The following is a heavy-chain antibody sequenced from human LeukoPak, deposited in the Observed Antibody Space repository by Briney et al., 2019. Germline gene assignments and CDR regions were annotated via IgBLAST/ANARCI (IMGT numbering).Heavy chain of an antibody. V-gene: IGHV1-18*01. CDR1: GYTFTSYG. J-gene: IGHJ3*02. CDR2: ISAYNGNT. CDR3: ARTRYNWNYDSDAFDI. D-gene: IGHD1-7*01. Sequence: ASVTVSCKASGYTFTSYGISWVRQAPGQGLEWMGWISAYNGNTNYAQKLQGRVTMTTDTSTSTAYMELRSLRSDDTAVYYCARTRYNWNYDSDAFDIWGQGTMVTVSS.